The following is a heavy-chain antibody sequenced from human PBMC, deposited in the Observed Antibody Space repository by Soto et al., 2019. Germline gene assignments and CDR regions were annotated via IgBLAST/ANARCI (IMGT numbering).Heavy chain of an antibody. J-gene: IGHJ6*02. V-gene: IGHV3-23*01. D-gene: IGHD3-10*01. CDR3: AKDGFRGVNYYYGMDV. CDR2: ISDSGGST. CDR1: GFTFGSYA. Sequence: GGSLRLSCAASGFTFGSYAMNWVRQAPGKGLEWVSGISDSGGSTYYADSVKGRFIISRDNSKNTLYLQMSSLRAEDTAIYYCAKDGFRGVNYYYGMDVWGQGTTVTVSS.